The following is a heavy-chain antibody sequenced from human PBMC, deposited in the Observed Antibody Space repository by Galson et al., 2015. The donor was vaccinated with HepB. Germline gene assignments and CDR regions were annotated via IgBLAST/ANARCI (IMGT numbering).Heavy chain of an antibody. V-gene: IGHV3-30-3*01. D-gene: IGHD2-2*01. Sequence: SLRLSCAASGFTFSSYPMHWVRQAPGKGLEWVAVISYDGSNKYYADSVKGRFTISRDNSRSTVYLQMNSLRAEDTAVYYCARGSVPAALYYYYYMDVWGKGTTVTVSS. CDR1: GFTFSSYP. CDR2: ISYDGSNK. J-gene: IGHJ6*03. CDR3: ARGSVPAALYYYYYMDV.